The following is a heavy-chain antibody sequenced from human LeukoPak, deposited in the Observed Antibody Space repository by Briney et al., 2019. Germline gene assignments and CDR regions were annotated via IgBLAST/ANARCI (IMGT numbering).Heavy chain of an antibody. J-gene: IGHJ4*02. CDR1: GGSISSSNW. CDR3: ARDPPPSRTSSVDY. D-gene: IGHD2-2*01. CDR2: IYHSGSS. V-gene: IGHV4-4*02. Sequence: SGTLSLTCGVSGGSISSSNWWTWVRQPPGKGLEWIGEIYHSGSSNYNPSLESRVTILVDKSKNQFSLKLSSVTAADTAVYYCARDPPPSRTSSVDYWGQGTLVTVSS.